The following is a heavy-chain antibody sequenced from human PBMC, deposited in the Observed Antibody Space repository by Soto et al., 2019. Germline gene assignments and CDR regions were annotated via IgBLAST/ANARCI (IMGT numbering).Heavy chain of an antibody. V-gene: IGHV4-30-2*01. CDR1: GGSISSGGYS. J-gene: IGHJ4*02. D-gene: IGHD5-12*01. Sequence: QLQLQESGSGLVKPSQTLSLTCAVSGGSISSGGYSWSWIRQPPGKGLEWIGYIYHSGSTSYNPSLQSRGTIPVARSKNQFSLKLSSVTAADTAVYYCAAGGGLPRYYWGQGTLVTVSS. CDR3: AAGGGLPRYY. CDR2: IYHSGST.